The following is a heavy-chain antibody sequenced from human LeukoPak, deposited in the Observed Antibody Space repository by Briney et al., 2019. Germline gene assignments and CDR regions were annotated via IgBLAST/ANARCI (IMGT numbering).Heavy chain of an antibody. D-gene: IGHD3-22*01. CDR2: ISSSGSDI. V-gene: IGHV3-48*03. CDR1: GFTFSNYE. CDR3: ARDRPDYDSIIY. Sequence: GGSLRLSCAASGFTFSNYEMHWVRQAPGKGLEWVSYISSSGSDIYYADSVKGRFTISRDNSKNTLYLQMNSLRAEDTAVYYCARDRPDYDSIIYWGQGTLVTVSS. J-gene: IGHJ4*02.